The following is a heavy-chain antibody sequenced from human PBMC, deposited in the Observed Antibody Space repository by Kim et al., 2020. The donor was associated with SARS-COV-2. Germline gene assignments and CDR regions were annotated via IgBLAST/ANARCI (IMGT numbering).Heavy chain of an antibody. CDR2: IYYSGST. Sequence: SETLSLTCTVSGGSISSYYWSWIRQPPGKGLEWIGYIYYSGSTNYNPSLKSRVTISVDTSKNQFSLKLSSVTAADTAVYYCARAQGRGGDYYYGMDVWG. J-gene: IGHJ6*02. V-gene: IGHV4-59*01. CDR3: ARAQGRGGDYYYGMDV. CDR1: GGSISSYY. D-gene: IGHD3-10*01.